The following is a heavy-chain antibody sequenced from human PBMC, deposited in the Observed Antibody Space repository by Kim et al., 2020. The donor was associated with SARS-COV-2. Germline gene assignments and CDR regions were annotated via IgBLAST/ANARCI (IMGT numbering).Heavy chain of an antibody. CDR2: ISSSSSYI. J-gene: IGHJ6*02. Sequence: GGSLRLSCAASGFTFSSYSMNWVRQAPGKGLEWVSSISSSSSYIYYADSVKGRFTISRDNAKNSLYLQMNSLRAEDTAVYYCAKDLIPITLGGGYGMDVWGQGTTVTVSS. CDR1: GFTFSSYS. CDR3: AKDLIPITLGGGYGMDV. D-gene: IGHD2-21*01. V-gene: IGHV3-21*01.